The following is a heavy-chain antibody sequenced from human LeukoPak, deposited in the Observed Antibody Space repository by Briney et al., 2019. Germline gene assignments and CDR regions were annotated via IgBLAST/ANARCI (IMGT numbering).Heavy chain of an antibody. CDR2: ISYDGSNK. J-gene: IGHJ6*02. CDR1: GSTFSNAW. CDR3: ARDLRDRTILYGMDV. D-gene: IGHD4/OR15-4a*01. V-gene: IGHV3-30-3*01. Sequence: PGGSLRLSCAASGSTFSNAWMNWVRQAPGKGLEWVAVISYDGSNKYYADSVKGRFTISRDNSKNTLYLQMNSLRAEDTAVYYCARDLRDRTILYGMDVWGQGTTITVSS.